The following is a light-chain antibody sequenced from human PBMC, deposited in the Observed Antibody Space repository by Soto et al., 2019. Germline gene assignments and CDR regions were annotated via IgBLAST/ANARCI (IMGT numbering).Light chain of an antibody. CDR2: GAS. Sequence: EIVLTQSPATLSLSPGEGATLSCRASQSVSSSYLAWYQQKPGQAPRLLIYGASSRATGIPDRFSGSGSGTDFTLTISRLEPEDFAVYYCQQYGSSRTFGQGTKVDIK. J-gene: IGKJ1*01. CDR3: QQYGSSRT. CDR1: QSVSSSY. V-gene: IGKV3-20*01.